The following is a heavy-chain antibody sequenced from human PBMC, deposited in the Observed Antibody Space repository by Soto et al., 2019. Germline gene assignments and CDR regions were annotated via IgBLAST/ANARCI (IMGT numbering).Heavy chain of an antibody. D-gene: IGHD3-10*01. J-gene: IGHJ4*02. CDR2: IHYSGST. Sequence: SETLSLTCTVSGGSINSGGYYWSWIRQHPGKGLEWIGYIHYSGSTYYNPSLKSRVTISVDTSKNQFSLKLSSVTAADTAVYYWARAEVVGELLSPTPDYWGQGTLVSVAS. CDR1: GGSINSGGYY. V-gene: IGHV4-31*03. CDR3: ARAEVVGELLSPTPDY.